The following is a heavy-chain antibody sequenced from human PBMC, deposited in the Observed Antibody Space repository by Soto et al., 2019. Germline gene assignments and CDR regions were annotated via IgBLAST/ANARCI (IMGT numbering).Heavy chain of an antibody. Sequence: QVQLVQSGAEVKKPGSSVKVSCKASGGTFSSYAISWVRQAPGQWLEWMGGIIPIFGTANYAQKFQGRVTITADESTSTAYMELSSLRSEDTAVYYCANHKPGGYYYGMDVWGQGTTVTVSS. CDR3: ANHKPGGYYYGMDV. D-gene: IGHD2-15*01. CDR2: IIPIFGTA. V-gene: IGHV1-69*12. CDR1: GGTFSSYA. J-gene: IGHJ6*02.